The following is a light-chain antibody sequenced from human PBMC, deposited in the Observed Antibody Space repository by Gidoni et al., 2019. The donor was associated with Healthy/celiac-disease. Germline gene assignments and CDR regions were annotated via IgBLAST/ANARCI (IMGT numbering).Light chain of an antibody. CDR3: QYYDSSLSGYV. CDR2: GNS. J-gene: IGLJ1*01. CDR1: SSNIGAGYD. V-gene: IGLV1-40*01. Sequence: QSVLTQPPSVSGAPGQTVTISCTGSSSNIGAGYDVHWYQQLPGTAPKLLLYGNSNRPSVVPDRFSGSKSGTSASLAITGLQAEDEADYYCQYYDSSLSGYVFGTGTKVTVL.